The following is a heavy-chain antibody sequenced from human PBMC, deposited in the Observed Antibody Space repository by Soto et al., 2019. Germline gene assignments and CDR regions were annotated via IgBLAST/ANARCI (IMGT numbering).Heavy chain of an antibody. Sequence: EVQLVESGGVLVQPGRSLRLSCAASGFTFDDYAMHWVRQAAGKGLEWVSGISWNSGTIGYADSVKGRFTISRDNAKNPMYLKMNSLRAEDTALYYCANDYTRGGWGGVDVWGQGTTVTVSS. J-gene: IGHJ6*02. D-gene: IGHD2-2*02. CDR3: ANDYTRGGWGGVDV. CDR2: ISWNSGTI. CDR1: GFTFDDYA. V-gene: IGHV3-9*01.